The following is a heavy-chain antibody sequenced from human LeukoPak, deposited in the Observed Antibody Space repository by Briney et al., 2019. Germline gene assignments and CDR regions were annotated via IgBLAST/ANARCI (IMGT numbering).Heavy chain of an antibody. J-gene: IGHJ4*02. V-gene: IGHV4-59*01. D-gene: IGHD3-22*01. Sequence: SETLSLTCTVSGGSISSYYWSWIRQPPGKGLEWIGHIFYSGSTNYNPSLKSRVTISVDTSKNQFSLKLSSVTAADTAVYYCARGGVEYYYDSSGYYYPDYWGQGTLVTVSS. CDR1: GGSISSYY. CDR2: IFYSGST. CDR3: ARGGVEYYYDSSGYYYPDY.